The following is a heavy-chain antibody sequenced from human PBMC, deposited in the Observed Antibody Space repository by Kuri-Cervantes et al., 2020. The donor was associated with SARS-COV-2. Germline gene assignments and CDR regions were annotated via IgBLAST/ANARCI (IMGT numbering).Heavy chain of an antibody. CDR1: GFTLSNYA. CDR3: ANLIVVVAATDY. CDR2: ISGSAGGT. J-gene: IGHJ4*02. Sequence: GESLKISCAASGFTLSNYAMSWVRQAPGKGLEWVSGISGSAGGTFYADSVKGRFTMSRDNSKNTLYLQMNSLRAEDTAVYYCANLIVVVAATDYWGQGTLVTVSS. V-gene: IGHV3-23*01. D-gene: IGHD2-21*02.